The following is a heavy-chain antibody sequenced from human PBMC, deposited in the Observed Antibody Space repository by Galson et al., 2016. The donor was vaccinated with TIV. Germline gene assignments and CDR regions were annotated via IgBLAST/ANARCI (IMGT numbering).Heavy chain of an antibody. CDR3: ARDRMVDATYYYYYYGMDV. V-gene: IGHV3-66*02. J-gene: IGHJ6*02. CDR2: ISDGGNT. D-gene: IGHD2-8*01. CDR1: GLSVTINY. Sequence: SLRLSCAASGLSVTINYMTWVRQAPGKGLEWVSLISDGGNTYYPDSVKGRFTISRDNSKNTLYLQMYSLRVEDTAVYYCARDRMVDATYYYYYYGMDVWGQGTAVTVSS.